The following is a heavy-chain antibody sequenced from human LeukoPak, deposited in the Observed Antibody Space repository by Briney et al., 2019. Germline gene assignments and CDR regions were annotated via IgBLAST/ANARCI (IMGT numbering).Heavy chain of an antibody. Sequence: SETLSLTCSVSGGSISSYYWSWIRQPPGKGLEWIGYLYYSGNTNYNPSLKSRVTISVDTSKNQFSLKMSSVTTADTAAYYCARAGSGYSFDYWGQGTLVTVSS. CDR2: LYYSGNT. V-gene: IGHV4-59*01. CDR1: GGSISSYY. D-gene: IGHD3-3*01. CDR3: ARAGSGYSFDY. J-gene: IGHJ4*02.